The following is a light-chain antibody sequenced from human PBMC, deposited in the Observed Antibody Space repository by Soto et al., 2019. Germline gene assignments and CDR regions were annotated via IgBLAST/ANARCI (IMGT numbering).Light chain of an antibody. CDR3: QQYGSSPRET. Sequence: EIVLTQSPGTLSLSPGERATLSCRASQSVSSSYLAWYQQKPGQAPRLLIYGASSRATGIPDRFSGSGSGTDFTLTISRLEPEDFAVYYCQQYGSSPRETFGQGPSWRSN. V-gene: IGKV3-20*01. J-gene: IGKJ2*01. CDR1: QSVSSSY. CDR2: GAS.